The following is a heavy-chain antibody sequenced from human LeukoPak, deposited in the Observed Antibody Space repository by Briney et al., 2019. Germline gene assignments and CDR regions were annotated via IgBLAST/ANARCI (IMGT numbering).Heavy chain of an antibody. J-gene: IGHJ4*02. D-gene: IGHD2/OR15-2a*01. CDR3: ASTSSLDY. Sequence: ASVKVSCKASGGTFSSYAISWVRQAPGQGLEWMGWISAYNGNTNYAQKLQGRVTMTTDTSTSTAYMELRSLRSDDTAVYYCASTSSLDYWGQGTLVTVSS. CDR2: ISAYNGNT. V-gene: IGHV1-18*01. CDR1: GGTFSSYA.